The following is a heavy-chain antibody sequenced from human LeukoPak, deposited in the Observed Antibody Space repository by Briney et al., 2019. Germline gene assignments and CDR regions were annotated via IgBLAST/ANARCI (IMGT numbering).Heavy chain of an antibody. Sequence: GGSLRLSCAASGFTFSSYWMSWVRQAPGKGLEWVANIKQDGSEKYYVDSVKGRFTISRDNAKNSLYLQMNSLRAEDTAVYYCARDLRETTVTTFDYWGQGTLVTVFS. CDR3: ARDLRETTVTTFDY. J-gene: IGHJ4*02. V-gene: IGHV3-7*01. D-gene: IGHD4-11*01. CDR1: GFTFSSYW. CDR2: IKQDGSEK.